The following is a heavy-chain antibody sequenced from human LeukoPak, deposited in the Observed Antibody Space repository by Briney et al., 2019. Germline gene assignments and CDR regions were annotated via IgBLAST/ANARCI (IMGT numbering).Heavy chain of an antibody. CDR2: ISGSGGST. Sequence: AGGSLRLSCAASGFTFSSYAMSWVRQAPGKGLEWVSAISGSGGSTYYADSVKGRFTISRDNSKNTLYLQTNSLRAEDTAVYYCAKDPAGYYDSSGYYYMYYFDYWGQGTLVTVSS. CDR3: AKDPAGYYDSSGYYYMYYFDY. D-gene: IGHD3-22*01. J-gene: IGHJ4*02. CDR1: GFTFSSYA. V-gene: IGHV3-23*01.